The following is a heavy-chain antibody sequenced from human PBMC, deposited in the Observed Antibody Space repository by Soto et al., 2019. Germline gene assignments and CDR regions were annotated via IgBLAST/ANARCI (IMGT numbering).Heavy chain of an antibody. D-gene: IGHD3-22*01. CDR1: GFSLSSTGVG. V-gene: IGHV2-5*01. CDR2: INWNDDK. J-gene: IGHJ4*02. Sequence: QITLKESGPTLVKVTQTVTLTCTLSGFSLSSTGVGVGWIRQPPGKALEGLALINWNDDKRYNPSLKSRLTITKDTSKNQVVLTMTNMDPVDTATYYCARSGHNSGFFYYDYWGQGTLVTVSS. CDR3: ARSGHNSGFFYYDY.